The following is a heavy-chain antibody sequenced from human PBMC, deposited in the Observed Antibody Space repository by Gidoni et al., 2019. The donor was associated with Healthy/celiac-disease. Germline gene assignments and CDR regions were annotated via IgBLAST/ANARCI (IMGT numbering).Heavy chain of an antibody. D-gene: IGHD3-10*01. V-gene: IGHV3-13*04. J-gene: IGHJ4*02. CDR3: ARGWFGSFDY. Sequence: EVQLVASGGGLVQPGGSLRLSCAASGFTFSSYDMHWVRQATGKSLEWVSANGTSGDTYYPGSVKGRFTISRGNAKNPLFLQMDSLGAGDTAVYYCARGWFGSFDYWGQGTLVTVSS. CDR1: GFTFSSYD. CDR2: NGTSGDT.